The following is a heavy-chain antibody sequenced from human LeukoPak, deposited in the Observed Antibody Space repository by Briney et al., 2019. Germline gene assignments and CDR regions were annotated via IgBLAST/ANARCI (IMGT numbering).Heavy chain of an antibody. CDR1: GLTFRNYA. V-gene: IGHV3-23*01. CDR3: VREDTPATANY. J-gene: IGHJ4*02. CDR2: ICANDGNT. Sequence: GGSLRLSCAASGLTFRNYAMSWVRQAPGKGLEWVSVICANDGNTYYADAVKGRFTISRDNSKDTLYLQMDSLRAEDTAVYYCVREDTPATANYWGQGTLVTISS. D-gene: IGHD2-21*02.